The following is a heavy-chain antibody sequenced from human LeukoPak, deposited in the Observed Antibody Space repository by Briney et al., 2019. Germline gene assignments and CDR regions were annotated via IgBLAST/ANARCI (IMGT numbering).Heavy chain of an antibody. Sequence: SETLSLTCTVSGGSINSYYWSWIRQPAGKGLEWIGRIYTSGSTNYNPSLKSRVTMSAETSKNQFSLKLSSVTAADTAVYYCARGLISSGYIDYWGQGTLVTVSS. CDR3: ARGLISSGYIDY. J-gene: IGHJ4*02. CDR1: GGSINSYY. D-gene: IGHD3-22*01. CDR2: IYTSGST. V-gene: IGHV4-4*07.